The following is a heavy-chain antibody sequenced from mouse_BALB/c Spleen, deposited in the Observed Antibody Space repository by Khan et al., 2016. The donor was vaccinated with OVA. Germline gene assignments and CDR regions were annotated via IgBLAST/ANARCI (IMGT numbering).Heavy chain of an antibody. J-gene: IGHJ2*01. Sequence: QVQLQQSGAELAKPGASVKMSCKASGYTFTSYWVHWVKKRPGQGLKWIGYINPSSNTNEYNQNLKDMATLTEAKSSSTAYMQLSSLTSEDSAVYYCARDRIDYWGQGTTLTVSS. CDR3: ARDRIDY. CDR1: GYTFTSYW. CDR2: INPSSNTN. V-gene: IGHV1-7*01.